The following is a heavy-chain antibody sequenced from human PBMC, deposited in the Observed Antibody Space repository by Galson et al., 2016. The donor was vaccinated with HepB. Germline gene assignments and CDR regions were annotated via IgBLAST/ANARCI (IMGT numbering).Heavy chain of an antibody. CDR1: GYTFSGYG. CDR2: ISPYNGNT. V-gene: IGHV1-18*01. CDR3: ARGGYNYSPPYYFDY. J-gene: IGHJ4*02. Sequence: SVKVSCKASGYTFSGYGISWVRQAPGQGLEWMGWISPYNGNTNHAQQFQGRLTMTTDTSTSTVNMELRSLRSDDTAVYYCARGGYNYSPPYYFDYWGQGALVTVSS. D-gene: IGHD5-18*01.